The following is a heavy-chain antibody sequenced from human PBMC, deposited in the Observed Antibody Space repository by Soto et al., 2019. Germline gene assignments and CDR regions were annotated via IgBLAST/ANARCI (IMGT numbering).Heavy chain of an antibody. J-gene: IGHJ6*02. CDR1: GGSFSGYY. CDR2: INHSGST. D-gene: IGHD6-19*01. Sequence: SETLSLTCAVYGGSFSGYYWSWIRQPPGKGLEWIGEINHSGSTNYNPSLKSRVTISVDTSKSQFSLKLSSVTAADTAVYYCARGLYSSGWYGPVFYYYYGMAVWGQGTTVAVSS. V-gene: IGHV4-34*01. CDR3: ARGLYSSGWYGPVFYYYYGMAV.